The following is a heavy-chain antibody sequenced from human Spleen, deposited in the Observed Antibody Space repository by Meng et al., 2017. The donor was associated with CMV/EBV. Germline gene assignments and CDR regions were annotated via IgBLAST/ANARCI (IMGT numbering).Heavy chain of an antibody. CDR3: ARGGNWNFMNHYYGLDV. J-gene: IGHJ6*02. CDR1: GGSVRSGTNY. Sequence: GSLRLSCTVSGGSVRSGTNYWSWLRQPPGKELEWIGYIYYSGNTKYNPSLKSRVTLSVDTSTNQLSLKLRSVTAADTAVYYCARGGNWNFMNHYYGLDVWGQGTTVTVSS. V-gene: IGHV4-61*01. CDR2: IYYSGNT. D-gene: IGHD1-7*01.